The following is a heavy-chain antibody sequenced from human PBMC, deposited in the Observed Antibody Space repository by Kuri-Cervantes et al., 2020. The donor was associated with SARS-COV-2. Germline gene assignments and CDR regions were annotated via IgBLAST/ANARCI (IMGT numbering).Heavy chain of an antibody. Sequence: GESLKISCAASGFTFSSYAMSWARQAPGKGLEWVSVISGSGTGAYYADSVKGRFTISRDNSKNTLYLQMNSLRAEDTAVYFCAKDPTATTEYYYAMDVWGQGTTVTVSS. CDR1: GFTFSSYA. CDR3: AKDPTATTEYYYAMDV. CDR2: ISGSGTGA. D-gene: IGHD1-7*01. V-gene: IGHV3-23*01. J-gene: IGHJ6*02.